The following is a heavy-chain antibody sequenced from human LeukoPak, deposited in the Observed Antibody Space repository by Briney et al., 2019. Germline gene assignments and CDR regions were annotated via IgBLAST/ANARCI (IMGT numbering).Heavy chain of an antibody. CDR2: IYYDGST. CDR3: ARDGGYGSGSAL. D-gene: IGHD3-10*01. Sequence: SETLALPCTVSGGSISNYYWTWIRQPPRKGLELIGSIYYDGSTNYNPSLMSRVTISLDTPKNRFSLKLSSVTAADTAVYYCARDGGYGSGSALWGQGTLITVSS. CDR1: GGSISNYY. J-gene: IGHJ4*02. V-gene: IGHV4-59*01.